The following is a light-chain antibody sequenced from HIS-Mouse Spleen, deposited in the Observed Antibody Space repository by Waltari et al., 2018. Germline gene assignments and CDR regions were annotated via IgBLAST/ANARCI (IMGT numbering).Light chain of an antibody. CDR1: QSISSW. Sequence: DIQMTQSPSTLSASVGDRVTITCRASQSISSWLAWYQQKPGKAPKLLIYKASSLESGVPSRFSGSGSGTEFTLTISSLQPDDFATYYCQQYNSYPLTFGPWTKVDIK. V-gene: IGKV1-5*03. J-gene: IGKJ3*01. CDR2: KAS. CDR3: QQYNSYPLT.